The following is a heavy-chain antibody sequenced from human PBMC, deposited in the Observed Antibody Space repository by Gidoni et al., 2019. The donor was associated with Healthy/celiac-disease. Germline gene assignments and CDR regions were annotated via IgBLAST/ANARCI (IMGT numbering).Heavy chain of an antibody. D-gene: IGHD2-15*01. CDR2: INHSGST. J-gene: IGHJ4*02. V-gene: IGHV4-34*01. CDR1: GGSFSGYY. CDR3: ARGSDIVVVVAATQALYFDY. Sequence: QVQLQQWGAGLLKPSETLSLTCAVYGGSFSGYYWSWIRQPPGKGLEWIGEINHSGSTNYNPSLKSRVTISVDTSKNQFSLKLSSVTAADTAVYYCARGSDIVVVVAATQALYFDYWGQGTLVTVSS.